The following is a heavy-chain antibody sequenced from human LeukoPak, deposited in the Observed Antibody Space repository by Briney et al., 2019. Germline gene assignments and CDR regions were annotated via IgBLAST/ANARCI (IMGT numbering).Heavy chain of an antibody. Sequence: PGGSLRLSCAASGFIFSSSWMTWVRQAPGKGLEWVANIKKDGSEKYYVDSVKGRFTISRDNAKNSLYLQMNSLRDEDTAVYYCARDFGDSSGWYNDRWGQGTVVTVSS. CDR2: IKKDGSEK. J-gene: IGHJ5*02. D-gene: IGHD6-19*01. CDR1: GFIFSSSW. V-gene: IGHV3-7*01. CDR3: ARDFGDSSGWYNDR.